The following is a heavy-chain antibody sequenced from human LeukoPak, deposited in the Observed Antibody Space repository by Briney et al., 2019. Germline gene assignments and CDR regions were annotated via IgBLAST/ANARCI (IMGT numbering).Heavy chain of an antibody. CDR3: AKDGRRRTSSGYYNRHIDY. J-gene: IGHJ4*02. CDR1: GFTFSSYG. V-gene: IGHV3-30*02. D-gene: IGHD3-22*01. CDR2: IRYDGSNK. Sequence: GGSLRLSCAASGFTFSSYGMHWVRQAPGKGLEWVAFIRYDGSNKYYADSVKGRFTISRDNSKNTLYLQMNSLRAEDTAVYYCAKDGRRRTSSGYYNRHIDYWGQGTLVTVSS.